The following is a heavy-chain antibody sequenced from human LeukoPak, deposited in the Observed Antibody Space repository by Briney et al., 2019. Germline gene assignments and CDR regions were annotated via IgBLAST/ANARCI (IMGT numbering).Heavy chain of an antibody. V-gene: IGHV3-30*02. D-gene: IGHD3-3*01. Sequence: WGTLTLTCAVSGFTFSGYGMHWVRQPPGKGLEWVGFIQYDGSNKYYTDSVKGRFTISRDNSKNTLYLQMDSLRDEDAVVYYCARDYDFWSGYDSTTKGYFGQWGQGTLVPVSS. J-gene: IGHJ4*02. CDR3: ARDYDFWSGYDSTTKGYFGQ. CDR1: GFTFSGYG. CDR2: IQYDGSNK.